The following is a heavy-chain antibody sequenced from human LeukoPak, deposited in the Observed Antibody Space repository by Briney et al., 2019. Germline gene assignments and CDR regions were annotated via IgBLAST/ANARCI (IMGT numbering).Heavy chain of an antibody. Sequence: PSETLSLTCTIFGDSVSRSDSYWDWIRQPPGKGLEWIGTIYYSGRTYYRPSLKSRVTLSVDMSNNQFSLTLSSVTAADTALYFCARRRYYHSSGYLEWGQGTLVTVSS. J-gene: IGHJ1*01. D-gene: IGHD3-22*01. CDR2: IYYSGRT. CDR3: ARRRYYHSSGYLE. CDR1: GDSVSRSDSY. V-gene: IGHV4-39*01.